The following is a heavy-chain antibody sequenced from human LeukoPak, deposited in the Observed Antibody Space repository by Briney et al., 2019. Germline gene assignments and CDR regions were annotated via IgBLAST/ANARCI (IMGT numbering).Heavy chain of an antibody. CDR1: GFIFSNHG. Sequence: GGSLRLSCAASGFIFSNHGMNWVRQAPGKGLEWVSGISPRGDITYYTDSVKGRFTISRDNSKNTLYLQMNSLRAEDTAVYYCARDLRVRGVRYYYMDVWGKGTTVTISS. D-gene: IGHD3-10*01. V-gene: IGHV3-23*01. CDR2: ISPRGDIT. J-gene: IGHJ6*03. CDR3: ARDLRVRGVRYYYMDV.